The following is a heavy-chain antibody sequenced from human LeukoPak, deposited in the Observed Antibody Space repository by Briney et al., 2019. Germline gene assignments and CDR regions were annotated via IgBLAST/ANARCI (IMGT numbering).Heavy chain of an antibody. CDR1: GYTFTSYG. V-gene: IGHV1-18*01. Sequence: ASVKVSCKTSGYTFTSYGVSWVRQAPGQGPEWMGWISTYNGNTNYAQNFQGRVTMTTDKSTSTAYMEVRSLRSDDTGVYYCARDLTIAAAGTYGYWGEGTLVGVSS. J-gene: IGHJ4*02. D-gene: IGHD6-13*01. CDR2: ISTYNGNT. CDR3: ARDLTIAAAGTYGY.